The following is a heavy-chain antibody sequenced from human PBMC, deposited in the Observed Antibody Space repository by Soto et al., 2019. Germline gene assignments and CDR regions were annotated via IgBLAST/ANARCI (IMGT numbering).Heavy chain of an antibody. J-gene: IGHJ4*01. Sequence: QVQLVQSGADVRKTGASVKVSCKASGYPFSENHIHWMRQAPGQGLEWMGWLNPYSGATKYAPKFQGRVTMTRDTSISTSYMEVNGLKSDDTAFYYCATARRGTVSLLADWGQGTLVTVSS. CDR2: LNPYSGAT. CDR1: GYPFSENH. D-gene: IGHD4-4*01. CDR3: ATARRGTVSLLAD. V-gene: IGHV1-2*02.